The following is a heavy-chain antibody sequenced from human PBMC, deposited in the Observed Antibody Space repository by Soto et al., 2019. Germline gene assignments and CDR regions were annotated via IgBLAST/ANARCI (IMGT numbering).Heavy chain of an antibody. CDR3: AKDEGSSSWNWFDH. J-gene: IGHJ5*02. CDR2: ISGSGGST. CDR1: GFTFSSYP. V-gene: IGHV3-23*01. D-gene: IGHD6-13*01. Sequence: GSLGLSCPASGFTFSSYPMSWVRQAPGKGLEWVSAISGSGGSTYYADSVKGRFTISRDNSKNTLYLQMNSLRAEDTAVYYCAKDEGSSSWNWFDHWGQGTLVTVPQ.